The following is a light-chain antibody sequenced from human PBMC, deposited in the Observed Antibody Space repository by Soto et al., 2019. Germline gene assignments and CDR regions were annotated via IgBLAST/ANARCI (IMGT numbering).Light chain of an antibody. V-gene: IGLV2-23*01. CDR3: CSYAGSRKLV. CDR1: SSDVGSYNL. J-gene: IGLJ2*01. CDR2: EDN. Sequence: QSALTQPASVSGSPGQSITISCTGTSSDVGSYNLVSWYQQHPGKAPKLMIYEDNKRPSGVSNRFSGSKSGNTASLTISGLQAEDEADYYCCSYAGSRKLVFGGGTKLTVL.